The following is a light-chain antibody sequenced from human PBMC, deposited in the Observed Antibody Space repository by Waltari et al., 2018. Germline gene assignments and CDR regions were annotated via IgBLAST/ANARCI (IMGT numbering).Light chain of an antibody. CDR3: QHSDGPSP. CDR1: QTISNH. V-gene: IGKV1-39*01. CDR2: GVS. Sequence: DIQMTQSPSSLSASVGDRVTITCRASQTISNHLNWYQHKPGQAPRLLIFGVSSLRGGVPSRFRGSGSETDFTLTISGLQPEDLATNYCQHSDGPSPFGQGTKLEIK. J-gene: IGKJ2*01.